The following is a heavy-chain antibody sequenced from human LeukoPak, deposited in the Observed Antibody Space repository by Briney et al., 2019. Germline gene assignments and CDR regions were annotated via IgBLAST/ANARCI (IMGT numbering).Heavy chain of an antibody. D-gene: IGHD3-22*01. Sequence: GESPKISCQGSGFSFSNYWIGWVRQMPGKGLEWMGIINPGDSDTRYSPSFRGQVTISADTSISTAYLQWSSLKASDTAMYYCARRNYDSGRVKVDYWGQGTQVTVSS. J-gene: IGHJ4*02. CDR2: INPGDSDT. V-gene: IGHV5-51*01. CDR1: GFSFSNYW. CDR3: ARRNYDSGRVKVDY.